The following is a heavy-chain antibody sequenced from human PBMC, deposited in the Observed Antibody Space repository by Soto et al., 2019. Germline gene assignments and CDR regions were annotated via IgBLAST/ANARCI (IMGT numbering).Heavy chain of an antibody. CDR2: IKQDGSQK. D-gene: IGHD3-22*01. Sequence: EVQLVESGGGLVQPGGSLRLSCAASGFTFSNYWMSWVRQAPGKGLEWVANIKQDGSQKWYVDSVTGRFTISRDNAKKSLFLQMNSLRVEDTAVYYCARGDYHDDSGPFSDAFDVWGQGTMVTVSS. V-gene: IGHV3-7*04. J-gene: IGHJ3*01. CDR3: ARGDYHDDSGPFSDAFDV. CDR1: GFTFSNYW.